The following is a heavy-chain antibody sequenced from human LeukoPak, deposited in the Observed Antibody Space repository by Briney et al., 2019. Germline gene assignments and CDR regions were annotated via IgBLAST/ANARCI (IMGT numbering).Heavy chain of an antibody. V-gene: IGHV1-2*02. CDR2: INPNSGGT. CDR3: ARDPPEYYYDSSGYVDY. J-gene: IGHJ4*02. Sequence: ASVKVSCKASGYTFTGYYMHWVRQAPGQGLEWMGWINPNSGGTNYAQKFQGRVTMTRDTSISTAYMELSRLRSDDTAVYYCARDPPEYYYDSSGYVDYWGQGTLVTVSS. D-gene: IGHD3-22*01. CDR1: GYTFTGYY.